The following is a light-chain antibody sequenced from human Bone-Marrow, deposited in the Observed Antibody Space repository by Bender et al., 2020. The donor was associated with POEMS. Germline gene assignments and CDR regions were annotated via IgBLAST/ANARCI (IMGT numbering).Light chain of an antibody. Sequence: QSALTQPPSVSGSPGHSVTISCTGTSTAFGDYNRVSWYHQPPGTAPKLLIYEVSKRPSGVSNRFSGSKSGNTASLTISGLQAEDEADYFCCSYSGTYTYVFGSGTRVGVL. CDR1: STAFGDYNR. V-gene: IGLV2-18*02. CDR3: CSYSGTYTYV. CDR2: EVS. J-gene: IGLJ1*01.